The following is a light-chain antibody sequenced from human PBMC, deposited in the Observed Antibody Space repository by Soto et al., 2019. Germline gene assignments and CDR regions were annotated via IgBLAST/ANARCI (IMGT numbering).Light chain of an antibody. V-gene: IGKV3-15*01. Sequence: EIVMTQSPATLSVSPGERATLSCRASQSISSNLAWYQQKPGQAPRLLMFRTSSRATGFPARFSGSGSGTEFNLTISSLQSEDFGVYYCHQYNNWPRATCVGGTKVEIK. J-gene: IGKJ4*01. CDR3: HQYNNWPRAT. CDR1: QSISSN. CDR2: RTS.